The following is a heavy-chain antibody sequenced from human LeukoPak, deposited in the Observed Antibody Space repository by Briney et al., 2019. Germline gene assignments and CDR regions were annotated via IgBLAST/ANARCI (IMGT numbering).Heavy chain of an antibody. D-gene: IGHD3-16*01. J-gene: IGHJ4*02. V-gene: IGHV3-30*02. CDR3: VKGGEPRVFDY. Sequence: GGSLRLSCAASGFTFSSYGMHWVRQAPGKGLEWVAVIWYDGSNKYYADSVKGRFTISRDNSKNTLYLQMSSLRAEDTAVYYCVKGGEPRVFDYWGQGTLVTVSS. CDR1: GFTFSSYG. CDR2: IWYDGSNK.